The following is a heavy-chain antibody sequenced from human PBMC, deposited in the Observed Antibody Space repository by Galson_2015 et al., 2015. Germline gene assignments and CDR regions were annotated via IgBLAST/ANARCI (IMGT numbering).Heavy chain of an antibody. CDR3: ARELYGSGSY. CDR2: ISYDGSNK. D-gene: IGHD3-10*01. V-gene: IGHV3-30*03. Sequence: SLRLSCAASGFTFSSYGMHWVRQAPGKGLEWVAVISYDGSNKYYADSVKGRFTISRDNSKNTLYLQMNSLRAEDTAVYYCARELYGSGSYWGQGTLVTVSS. CDR1: GFTFSSYG. J-gene: IGHJ4*02.